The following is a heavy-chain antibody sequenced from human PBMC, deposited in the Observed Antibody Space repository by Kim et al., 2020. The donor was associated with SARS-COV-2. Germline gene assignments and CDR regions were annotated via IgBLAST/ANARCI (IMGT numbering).Heavy chain of an antibody. J-gene: IGHJ4*02. D-gene: IGHD3-16*02. V-gene: IGHV1-3*01. Sequence: SQKFQGRVTITRDTSASTAYMELSSLRSEDTAVYYCARSPDSRLSYYFDYWGQGTLVTVSS. CDR3: ARSPDSRLSYYFDY.